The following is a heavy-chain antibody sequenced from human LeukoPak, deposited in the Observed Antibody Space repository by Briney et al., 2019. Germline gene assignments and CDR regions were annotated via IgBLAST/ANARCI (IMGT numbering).Heavy chain of an antibody. D-gene: IGHD3-3*01. J-gene: IGHJ4*02. CDR1: GYSISSGYY. V-gene: IGHV4-38-2*02. CDR3: ASNSPNDFWSGYRDY. Sequence: SETLSLTRTLSGYSISSGYYWGWIRQPPGKGLEWIGSIYHSGSTYYNPSLKSRVTISVDTSKNQFSLKLSSVTAADTAVYYCASNSPNDFWSGYRDYWGQGTLVTVSS. CDR2: IYHSGST.